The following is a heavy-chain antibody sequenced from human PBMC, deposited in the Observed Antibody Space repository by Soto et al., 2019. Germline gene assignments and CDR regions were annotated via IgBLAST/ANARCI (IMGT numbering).Heavy chain of an antibody. V-gene: IGHV1-24*01. D-gene: IGHD3-9*01. CDR3: ATESPMDYDILTGPSAFDI. J-gene: IGHJ3*02. Sequence: ASVKVSCKVSGYTLTELSMHWVRQAPGKGLEWVGGFDPEDGETIYAQKFQGRVTMTEDTSTDTAYMELSSLRSEDTAVYYCATESPMDYDILTGPSAFDIWGQGKMVT. CDR2: FDPEDGET. CDR1: GYTLTELS.